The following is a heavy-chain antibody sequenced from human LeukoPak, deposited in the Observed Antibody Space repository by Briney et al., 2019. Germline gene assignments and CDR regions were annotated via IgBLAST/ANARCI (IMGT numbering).Heavy chain of an antibody. J-gene: IGHJ4*02. V-gene: IGHV3-66*01. Sequence: GGSLRLSCAPSGFSVAQKYMTWVRQAPGKGLEWVSILYSGDNTWYVDSVKGRFTIYRDVSKNTMYLQMNALSGGDTAVYYCARRGYCGSTTCFDHWGQGTLVTVFS. CDR1: GFSVAQKY. D-gene: IGHD2-2*01. CDR2: LYSGDNT. CDR3: ARRGYCGSTTCFDH.